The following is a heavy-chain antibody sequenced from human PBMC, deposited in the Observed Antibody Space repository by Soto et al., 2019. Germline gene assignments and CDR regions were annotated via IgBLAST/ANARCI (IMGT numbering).Heavy chain of an antibody. CDR2: IIPIFGTA. CDR3: ARITNWNYALDAFDI. J-gene: IGHJ3*02. Sequence: SVKVSCKASGGTFSSYAISWVRQAPGQGLEWMGGIIPIFGTANYAQKFQGRVTITADESTSTAYMELSSLRSEDTAVYYCARITNWNYALDAFDIWGQGTMVTVSS. V-gene: IGHV1-69*13. D-gene: IGHD1-7*01. CDR1: GGTFSSYA.